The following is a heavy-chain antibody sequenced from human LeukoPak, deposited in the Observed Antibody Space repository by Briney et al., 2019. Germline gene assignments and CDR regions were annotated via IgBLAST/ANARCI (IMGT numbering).Heavy chain of an antibody. CDR2: INHSGST. V-gene: IGHV4-34*01. J-gene: IGHJ4*02. Sequence: SETLSLTCAVYGGSFSGYYWSWIRQPPGKGLEWIGEINHSGSTNYNPSLKSGASISVDTAKTQFSLKLSSVTAADTAVYYCARGGSPVGATNDYWGQGTLVTVSS. D-gene: IGHD1-26*01. CDR1: GGSFSGYY. CDR3: ARGGSPVGATNDY.